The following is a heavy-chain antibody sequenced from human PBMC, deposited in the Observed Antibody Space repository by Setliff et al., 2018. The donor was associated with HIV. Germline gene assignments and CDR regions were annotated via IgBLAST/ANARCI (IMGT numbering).Heavy chain of an antibody. J-gene: IGHJ6*03. CDR3: AKAFGYCSGGSCPVLMDV. V-gene: IGHV3-30*02. CDR1: GFTFSGYG. CDR2: IRYDGDNK. D-gene: IGHD2-15*01. Sequence: PGESLRRSCAASGFTFSGYGMYWVRQAPGKGLEWVAFIRYDGDNKYYADSVKGRFTISRDNSKNTLYLQMNSLRAKDAAVYYCAKAFGYCSGGSCPVLMDVWGKGTTVTVSS.